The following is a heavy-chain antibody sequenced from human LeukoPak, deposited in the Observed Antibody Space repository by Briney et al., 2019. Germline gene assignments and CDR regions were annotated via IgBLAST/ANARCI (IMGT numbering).Heavy chain of an antibody. D-gene: IGHD3-22*01. CDR3: ARVSSTMIVVSTPFDY. J-gene: IGHJ4*02. V-gene: IGHV3-48*01. Sequence: PGGSLTLSCAASGFIFGRDSMNWVRQAPGKGLEWISYISYDSMIKYYADSVRGRFTISRDSAKDSLYLQMHSLRAEDTAVYYCARVSSTMIVVSTPFDYWGQGTLVTVSS. CDR2: ISYDSMIK. CDR1: GFIFGRDS.